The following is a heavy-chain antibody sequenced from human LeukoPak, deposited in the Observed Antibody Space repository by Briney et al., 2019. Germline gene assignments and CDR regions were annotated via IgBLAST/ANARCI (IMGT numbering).Heavy chain of an antibody. J-gene: IGHJ4*02. Sequence: PSETLSLTCTVSSGSISTSNYYWGWIRQPPVKALEWIGSIYYSGSTYYNPSLKSRVTITVDTSKNQFSLKLSSVTATDTAVYFCARSGSGRLLDYWGQGTLVTVSS. CDR2: IYYSGST. V-gene: IGHV4-39*01. CDR3: ARSGSGRLLDY. CDR1: SGSISTSNYY. D-gene: IGHD6-19*01.